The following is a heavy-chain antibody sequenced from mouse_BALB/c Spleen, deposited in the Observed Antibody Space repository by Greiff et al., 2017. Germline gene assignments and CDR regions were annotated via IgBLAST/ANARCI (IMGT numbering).Heavy chain of an antibody. CDR3: ARHMANYYAPRGFAY. V-gene: IGHV5-12-2*01. D-gene: IGHD1-1*01. J-gene: IGHJ3*01. Sequence: EVMLVESGGGLVQPGGSLKLSCAASGFTFSSYTMSWVRQTPEKRLEWVAYISNGGGSTYYPDTVKGRFTISRDNAKNTLYLQMSSLKSEDTAMYYCARHMANYYAPRGFAYWGQGTLVTVSA. CDR1: GFTFSSYT. CDR2: ISNGGGST.